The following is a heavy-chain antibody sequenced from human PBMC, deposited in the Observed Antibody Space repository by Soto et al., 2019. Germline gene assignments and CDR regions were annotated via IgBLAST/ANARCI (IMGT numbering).Heavy chain of an antibody. V-gene: IGHV1-2*02. CDR3: ARDLADSGYDYSPYFDY. J-gene: IGHJ4*02. CDR1: GYTFTGYY. D-gene: IGHD5-12*01. CDR2: INPNSGGT. Sequence: PGASVKVSCKASGYTFTGYYMHWVRQAPGQGLEWMGWINPNSGGTNYAQKFQGRVTMTRDTSISTAYMELSRLRSDDTAVYYCARDLADSGYDYSPYFDYWGQGTLVTVSS.